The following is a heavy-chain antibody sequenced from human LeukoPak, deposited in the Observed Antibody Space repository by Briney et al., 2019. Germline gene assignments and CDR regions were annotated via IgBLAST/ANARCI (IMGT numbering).Heavy chain of an antibody. V-gene: IGHV1-2*04. J-gene: IGHJ3*02. CDR3: AREGPVERYFDWLSLRGDAFDI. CDR1: GYTFTGYY. D-gene: IGHD3-9*01. Sequence: ASVKVSCKASGYTFTGYYMHWVRQAPGQGLEWMGWINPNSGGTNYAQKFQGWVTMTRDTSISTAYMELSRLRSDDTAVYYCAREGPVERYFDWLSLRGDAFDIWGRGTMVTVSS. CDR2: INPNSGGT.